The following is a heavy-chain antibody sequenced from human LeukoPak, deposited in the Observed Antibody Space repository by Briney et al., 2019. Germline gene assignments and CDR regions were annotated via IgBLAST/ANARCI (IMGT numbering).Heavy chain of an antibody. CDR3: ARGGGDFIDY. V-gene: IGHV4-34*01. CDR2: INHSGST. CDR1: GGSISSYY. J-gene: IGHJ4*02. Sequence: SETLSLTCTVSGGSISSYYWSWIRQPPGKGLEWIGEINHSGSTNYNPSLKSRVTISVDTSKNQFSLKLSSVTAADTAVHYCARGGGDFIDYWGQGTLVTVSS. D-gene: IGHD2-21*02.